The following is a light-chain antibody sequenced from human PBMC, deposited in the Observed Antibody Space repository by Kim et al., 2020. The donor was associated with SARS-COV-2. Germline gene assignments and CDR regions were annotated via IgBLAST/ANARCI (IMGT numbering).Light chain of an antibody. Sequence: DIQMTQSPSSLSASVGDRVTITCRASQSISSYLNWYQQKPGKAPKLLIYAASSLQSGVPSRFSGSGSGTDFTLTISSLQPEDFATYYCQHLVAFGQGTKLEI. CDR2: AAS. CDR1: QSISSY. CDR3: QHLVA. V-gene: IGKV1-39*01. J-gene: IGKJ2*01.